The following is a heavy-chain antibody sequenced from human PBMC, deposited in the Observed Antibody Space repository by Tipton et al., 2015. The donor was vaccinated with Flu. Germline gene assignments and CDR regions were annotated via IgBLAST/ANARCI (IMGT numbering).Heavy chain of an antibody. Sequence: SLRLSCAASGFIFSTYGMHWVRQAPGKGLEWVAVIWYDGSNKYYADSVKGRFTISRDNSKNTVYLQMNSLRAEDTAVYYCATLTGDDYWGQGDLVTVSS. CDR2: IWYDGSNK. CDR1: GFIFSTYG. J-gene: IGHJ4*02. D-gene: IGHD7-27*01. CDR3: ATLTGDDY. V-gene: IGHV3-33*01.